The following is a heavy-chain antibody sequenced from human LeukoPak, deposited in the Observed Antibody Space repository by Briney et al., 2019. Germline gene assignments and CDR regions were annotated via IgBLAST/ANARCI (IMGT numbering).Heavy chain of an antibody. D-gene: IGHD6-19*01. J-gene: IGHJ5*02. CDR1: GFTFRDYA. Sequence: GGSLRLTCAASGFTFRDYAISWVRQAPGKGLEWVSGIGSDDRTHYAETVKGRFAISRGMDESTLFLQMNSLRSEDTAVYYCASVLSGIAVAGSFDPWGQGTLVTVSS. CDR3: ASVLSGIAVAGSFDP. V-gene: IGHV3-23*01. CDR2: IGSDDRT.